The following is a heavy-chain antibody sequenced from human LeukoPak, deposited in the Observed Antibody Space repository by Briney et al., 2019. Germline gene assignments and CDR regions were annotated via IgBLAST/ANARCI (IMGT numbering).Heavy chain of an antibody. J-gene: IGHJ4*02. CDR3: ATGAASIGWLSHDH. D-gene: IGHD2-15*01. CDR1: GFTFSSFS. Sequence: PGGSLRLSCAASGFTFSSFSMSWVRQTPGKGLEWVSDISASASITKYADSVKGRLIISRDNSKNTLFLQMNSLTAEDTAVYYCATGAASIGWLSHDHWGQGTLVTVSS. V-gene: IGHV3-23*01. CDR2: ISASASIT.